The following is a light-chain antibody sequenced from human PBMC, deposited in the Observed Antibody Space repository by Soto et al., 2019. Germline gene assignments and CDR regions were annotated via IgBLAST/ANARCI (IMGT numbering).Light chain of an antibody. CDR2: DDS. CDR3: QKYKSYTPIT. V-gene: IGKV1-5*01. Sequence: DIQMTQSPSTLSASVGDRVTITCRASQSIITWLAWYQQKPGKAPKLLIYDDSNLQSGVPSRFSFNISGTEFPLNISSPQHYNFLTSYCQKYKSYTPITIGPGTLLE. J-gene: IGKJ5*01. CDR1: QSIITW.